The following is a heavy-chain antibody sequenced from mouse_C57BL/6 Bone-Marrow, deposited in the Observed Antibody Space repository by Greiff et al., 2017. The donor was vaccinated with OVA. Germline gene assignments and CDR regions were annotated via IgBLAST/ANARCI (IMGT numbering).Heavy chain of an antibody. CDR3: ARSRELLGVWFAY. CDR2: IDPSDSYT. CDR1: GYTFTSYW. Sequence: QVQLQQPGAELVKPGASVKLSCKASGYTFTSYWMQWVKQRPGQGLEWIGEIDPSDSYTNYNQKFKGKATLTVDTSSSTAYMQLSSLTSEDSAVYYCARSRELLGVWFAYWGQGTRVTVSA. D-gene: IGHD4-1*01. J-gene: IGHJ3*01. V-gene: IGHV1-50*01.